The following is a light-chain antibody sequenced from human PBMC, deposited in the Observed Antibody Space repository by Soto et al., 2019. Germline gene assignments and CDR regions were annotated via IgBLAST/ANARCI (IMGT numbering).Light chain of an antibody. CDR2: DAS. Sequence: DIQRTQSPSTLSASVGDRVTITCRASQSISSWLAWYQQKPGKAPKLLIYDASSLESGVPSRFSGSGSGTEFTLTISSLQPDDLATYYCQQYNSYWTCGQGTKV. CDR3: QQYNSYWT. CDR1: QSISSW. V-gene: IGKV1-5*01. J-gene: IGKJ1*01.